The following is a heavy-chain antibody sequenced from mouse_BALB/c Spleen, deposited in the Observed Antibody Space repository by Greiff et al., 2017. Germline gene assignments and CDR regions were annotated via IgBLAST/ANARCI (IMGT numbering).Heavy chain of an antibody. CDR1: GFTFSGYA. J-gene: IGHJ2*01. Sequence: EVKLMESGGGLVKPGGSLKLSCAASGFTFSGYAMSWVRQTPEKRLEWVATISSGGSYTYYPDSVKGRFTISRDNAKNTLYLQMSSLRSEDTAMYYCARHGGSSSYYFDYWGQGTTLTVSS. CDR3: ARHGGSSSYYFDY. D-gene: IGHD1-1*01. CDR2: ISSGGSYT. V-gene: IGHV5-9-3*01.